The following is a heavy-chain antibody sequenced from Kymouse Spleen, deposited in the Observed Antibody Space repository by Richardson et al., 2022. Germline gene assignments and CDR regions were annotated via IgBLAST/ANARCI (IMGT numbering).Heavy chain of an antibody. CDR3: ARDNWNYPYYYYYGMDV. CDR1: GGSISSSNW. Sequence: QVQLQESGPGLVKPSGTLSLTCAVSGGSISSSNWWSWVRQPPGKGLEWIGEIYHSGSTNYNPSLKSRVTISVDKSKNQFSLKLSSVTAADTAVYYCARDNWNYPYYYYYGMDVWGQGTTVTVSS. J-gene: IGHJ6*02. D-gene: IGHD1-7*01. V-gene: IGHV4-4*02. CDR2: IYHSGST.